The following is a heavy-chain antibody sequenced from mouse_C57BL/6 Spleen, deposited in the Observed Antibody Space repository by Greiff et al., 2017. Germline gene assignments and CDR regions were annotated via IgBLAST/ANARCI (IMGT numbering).Heavy chain of an antibody. CDR3: ARSGSSSFDV. V-gene: IGHV1-64*01. CDR2: IHPNSGST. CDR1: GYTFTSYW. J-gene: IGHJ1*03. Sequence: QVQLQQPGAELVKPGASVKLSCKASGYTFTSYWMHWVKQRPGQGLAWIGMIHPNSGSTNYNEKFKSKATLTVDKSTSTADMQLSSLTSEDAAVYYCARSGSSSFDVWGTGTTVTVAS. D-gene: IGHD1-1*01.